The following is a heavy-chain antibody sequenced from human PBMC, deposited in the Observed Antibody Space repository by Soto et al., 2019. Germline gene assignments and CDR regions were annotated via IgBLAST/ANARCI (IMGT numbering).Heavy chain of an antibody. CDR1: GGSISTNDYY. D-gene: IGHD3-16*01. V-gene: IGHV4-39*01. CDR2: IYYSGST. J-gene: IGHJ5*02. Sequence: SETLSLTCTVSGGSISTNDYYWGWIRQPPGKGLEWIGGIYYSGSTYYNPSLMRRVTMSVDTSKNQFSLKLTSVTAADTAVYYCARLRSPHDYVGGYNWFDPWGQGTLVTVSS. CDR3: ARLRSPHDYVGGYNWFDP.